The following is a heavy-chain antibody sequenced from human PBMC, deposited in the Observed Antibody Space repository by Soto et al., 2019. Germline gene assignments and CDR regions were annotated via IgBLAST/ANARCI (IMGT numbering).Heavy chain of an antibody. CDR1: GFRFSIYA. Sequence: PVGSLRLSCAASGFRFSIYAMSWVRQAPGKGLEWVSTISGSGGTTYYADSVKGRFTISRDDSRNTAYLQMNSLKTEDTAVYYCTRVETTPFDYWGQGSLVTVSS. D-gene: IGHD1-26*01. CDR3: TRVETTPFDY. V-gene: IGHV3-23*01. CDR2: ISGSGGTT. J-gene: IGHJ4*02.